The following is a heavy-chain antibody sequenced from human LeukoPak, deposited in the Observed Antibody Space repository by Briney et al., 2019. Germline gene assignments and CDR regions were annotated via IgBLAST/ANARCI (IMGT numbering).Heavy chain of an antibody. V-gene: IGHV4-59*01. Sequence: SETLSLTCTVSGGSISSYYWSWIRQPPGKGLEWIGYIYYSGSTNYNPSLKSRVTISVDTSKNQFSLKLSSVTAADTAGYYCARSGSGWYNGLNWFDPWGQGTLVTVSS. D-gene: IGHD6-19*01. CDR2: IYYSGST. J-gene: IGHJ5*02. CDR3: ARSGSGWYNGLNWFDP. CDR1: GGSISSYY.